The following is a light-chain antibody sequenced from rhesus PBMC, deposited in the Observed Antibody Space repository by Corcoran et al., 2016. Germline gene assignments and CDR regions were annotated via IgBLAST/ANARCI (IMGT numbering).Light chain of an antibody. Sequence: DIQMTQSPSSVSASVGDRVTITCRASQGISSYLAWYQQKPGKAPKLLIYYATTLQSGVPSRFSCSGSVTEFTLNISSLQPEDFATYYWQQYNSLPPTFGQGTKVEIK. CDR1: QGISSY. CDR3: QQYNSLPPT. J-gene: IGKJ1*01. V-gene: IGKV1-25*01. CDR2: YAT.